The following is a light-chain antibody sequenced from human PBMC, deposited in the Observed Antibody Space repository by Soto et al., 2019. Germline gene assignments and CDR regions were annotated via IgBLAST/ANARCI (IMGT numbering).Light chain of an antibody. CDR3: QQSHNWPRS. Sequence: EIVLTQSAGTLSLSPGNRATLSCTASQRASAFLPWYQKRPGLATRRLLSQASNRATGMPVRFSGSVSGTDFTPSSSSLVPEDFAVDKCQQSHNWPRSFGRGTKVEN. CDR1: QRASAF. CDR2: QAS. V-gene: IGKV3-11*01. J-gene: IGKJ4*02.